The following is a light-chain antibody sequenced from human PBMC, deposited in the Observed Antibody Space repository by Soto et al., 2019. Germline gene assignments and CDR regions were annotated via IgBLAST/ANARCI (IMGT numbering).Light chain of an antibody. V-gene: IGKV3-15*01. CDR3: QQYNNWQFT. J-gene: IGKJ2*01. Sequence: EIVMTQSPVTLSVSPGERATLSCRASQSVSSKLAWYQQKPGLAPRLLIYDASTRTTGIPARFSGSGSGTEFTPTISSLQSEDIAVYYCQQYNNWQFTFGQGTKREIK. CDR2: DAS. CDR1: QSVSSK.